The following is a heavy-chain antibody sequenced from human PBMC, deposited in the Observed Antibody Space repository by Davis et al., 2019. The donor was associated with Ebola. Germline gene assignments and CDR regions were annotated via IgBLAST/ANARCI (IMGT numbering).Heavy chain of an antibody. V-gene: IGHV4-30-2*01. CDR1: GGSISSGGYS. CDR3: ARGRARVDY. D-gene: IGHD5-12*01. Sequence: SETLSLTCAVSGGSISSGGYSWSWIRQPPGKGLEWIGYIYHSGSTHYNPSLKSRVTISVDRSKNQFSLKLSSVTAADTAVYYCARGRARVDYWGQGTLVTVSS. J-gene: IGHJ4*02. CDR2: IYHSGST.